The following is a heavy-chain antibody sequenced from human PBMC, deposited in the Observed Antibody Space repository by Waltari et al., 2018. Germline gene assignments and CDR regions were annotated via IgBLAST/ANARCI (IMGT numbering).Heavy chain of an antibody. CDR3: ARDLRITMVRGVMGWFDP. CDR2: INPNSGGT. CDR1: GYTFTGYD. D-gene: IGHD3-10*01. J-gene: IGHJ5*02. Sequence: QVQLVQSGAEVKKPGASVKVSCQASGYTFTGYDMHWVRQAPGQGLEWMGRINPNSGGTNYAQKFQGRVTMTRDTSISTAYMELSRLRSDDTAVYYCARDLRITMVRGVMGWFDPWGQGTLVTVSS. V-gene: IGHV1-2*06.